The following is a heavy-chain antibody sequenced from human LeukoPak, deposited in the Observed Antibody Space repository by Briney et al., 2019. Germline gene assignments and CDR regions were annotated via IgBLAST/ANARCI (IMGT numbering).Heavy chain of an antibody. CDR3: ARGYNRFGDLGWFDP. CDR2: IYYSGTT. Sequence: PSETLSLTCTVSGGSISSGGHFWSWIRQRPGKGLEWIGHIYYSGTTYYNPSLKSRLTISVDTSENQFSLKVNSVTAADTAVYYCARGYNRFGDLGWFDPWGQGTQVIVSS. V-gene: IGHV4-31*03. D-gene: IGHD3-10*01. CDR1: GGSISSGGHF. J-gene: IGHJ5*02.